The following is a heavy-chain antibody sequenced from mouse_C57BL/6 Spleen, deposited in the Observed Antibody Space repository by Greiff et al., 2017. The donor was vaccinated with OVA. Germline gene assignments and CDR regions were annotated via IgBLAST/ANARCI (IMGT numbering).Heavy chain of an antibody. CDR3: AVELFAY. V-gene: IGHV5-12*01. J-gene: IGHJ3*01. CDR1: GFTFSDYY. CDR2: ISNGGGST. Sequence: EVMLVESGGGLVQPGGSLKLSCAASGFTFSDYYMYWVRQTPEKRLEWVAYISNGGGSTYYPDTVKGRFTISRDNAKNTLYLQMSRLKSEDTAMYYCAVELFAYWGQGTLVTVSA.